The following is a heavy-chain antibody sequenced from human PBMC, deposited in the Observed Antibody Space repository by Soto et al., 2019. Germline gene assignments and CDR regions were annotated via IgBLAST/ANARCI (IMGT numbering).Heavy chain of an antibody. J-gene: IGHJ6*03. D-gene: IGHD5-12*01. CDR3: ARESGGATATLDYYYFYMYV. Sequence: QVQLVQSGAEVRKPGASVTVSCRSSGDSFNDYYIHWVRQAPGQGFEWMGWINPNGGVTKYAQKFQGWVSMTRDTSIRTVYMQPSRLRSDDTAVYYCARESGGATATLDYYYFYMYVWGTGTTVTVSS. CDR1: GDSFNDYY. CDR2: INPNGGVT. V-gene: IGHV1-2*04.